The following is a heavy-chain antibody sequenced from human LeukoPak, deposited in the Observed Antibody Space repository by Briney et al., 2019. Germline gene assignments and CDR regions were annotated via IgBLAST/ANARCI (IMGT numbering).Heavy chain of an antibody. J-gene: IGHJ4*02. CDR2: INHSGST. CDR1: GGSFSGYY. CDR3: ARHSPVVPAASDY. Sequence: PSETLSLTCAVYGGSFSGYYWSWIRQPPGKGLEWIGEINHSGSTNYNPSLKSRVTISVDTSKNQFSLKLSSVTAADTAVYYCARHSPVVPAASDYWGQGTLVTVSS. V-gene: IGHV4-34*01. D-gene: IGHD2-2*01.